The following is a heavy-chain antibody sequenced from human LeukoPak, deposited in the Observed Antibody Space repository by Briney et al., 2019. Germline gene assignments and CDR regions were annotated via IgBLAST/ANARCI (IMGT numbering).Heavy chain of an antibody. CDR2: ISSSRKYI. D-gene: IGHD3-22*01. CDR1: GFTLSSYS. J-gene: IGHJ4*02. Sequence: GGSLRLSCAASGFTLSSYSMNWVRQAPRKGLEWVSCISSSRKYIYQVDSKKGRFTISRDNAKNSLYLQMSSLRAEDTAVCYCARSREAWDSSGYHFDYWGQGTLDTVSS. CDR3: ARSREAWDSSGYHFDY. V-gene: IGHV3-21*01.